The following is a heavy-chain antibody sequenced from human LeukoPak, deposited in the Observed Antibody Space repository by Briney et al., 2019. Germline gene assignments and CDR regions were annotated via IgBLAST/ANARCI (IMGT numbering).Heavy chain of an antibody. D-gene: IGHD2-2*01. Sequence: SETLSLTCTVSGGSISSYYWSWIRQPPGKGLEWIGYIYYSGSTNYNPSLKSRVTISVDTSKNQFSLKLSSVTAADTAVYYCARDLRHQSNYWGQGTLVTVSS. CDR1: GGSISSYY. CDR2: IYYSGST. CDR3: ARDLRHQSNY. V-gene: IGHV4-59*12. J-gene: IGHJ4*02.